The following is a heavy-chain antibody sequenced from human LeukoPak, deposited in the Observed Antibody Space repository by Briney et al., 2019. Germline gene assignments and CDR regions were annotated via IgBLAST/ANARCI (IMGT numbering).Heavy chain of an antibody. CDR1: GFTFSSYA. D-gene: IGHD5-18*01. Sequence: GESLRLSCAASGFTFSSYAMNWVRQAPGKGLEWVSSISSGSSYIYYADSVKGRFTISRDNAKNSLYLQMNSLRAEDTAVYYCARDRSRGLLDAFDIWGQGTMVTVSS. CDR3: ARDRSRGLLDAFDI. CDR2: ISSGSSYI. J-gene: IGHJ3*02. V-gene: IGHV3-21*01.